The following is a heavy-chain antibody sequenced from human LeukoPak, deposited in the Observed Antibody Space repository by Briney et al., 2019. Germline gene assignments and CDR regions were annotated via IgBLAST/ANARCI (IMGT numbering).Heavy chain of an antibody. CDR1: GYTFTGYY. CDR3: ARVGDIVVVVTATPRRFQH. V-gene: IGHV1-2*02. D-gene: IGHD2-15*01. Sequence: GASVKVSCKASGYTFTGYYMHWVRQAPGQGLEWMGWINPNSGGTNYAQKFQGRVTMTRDTSISTAYMELSRLRSDDTAVYYCARVGDIVVVVTATPRRFQHWGQATLVTVSA. CDR2: INPNSGGT. J-gene: IGHJ1*01.